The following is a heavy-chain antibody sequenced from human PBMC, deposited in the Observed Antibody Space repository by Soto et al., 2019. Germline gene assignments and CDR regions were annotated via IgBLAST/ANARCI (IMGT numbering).Heavy chain of an antibody. Sequence: EVQLVESGGGLVKPGGSLRLSCAASGFTFSSYSMNWVRQAPGKGLEWVSSISSSSSYIYYADSVKGRFTISRDNAKNALYLQMNSLRDEDTAVYYYARDKVGSYYGVYVFDYWVQGTLVTVSS. J-gene: IGHJ4*02. CDR3: ARDKVGSYYGVYVFDY. CDR1: GFTFSSYS. D-gene: IGHD1-26*01. CDR2: ISSSSSYI. V-gene: IGHV3-21*01.